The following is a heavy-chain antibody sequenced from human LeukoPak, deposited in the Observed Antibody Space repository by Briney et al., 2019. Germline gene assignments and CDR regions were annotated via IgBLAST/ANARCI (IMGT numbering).Heavy chain of an antibody. J-gene: IGHJ5*02. CDR3: ARDGGREWLHYNWFDP. V-gene: IGHV3-21*01. CDR2: ISSSSSYI. D-gene: IGHD3-3*01. Sequence: GGSLRLSCAASGFTFSSYSMNWVRQAPGKRLEWVSSISSSSSYIYYADSVKGRFTISRDNAKNSLYLQMNSLRAEDTAVYYCARDGGREWLHYNWFDPWGQGTLVTVSS. CDR1: GFTFSSYS.